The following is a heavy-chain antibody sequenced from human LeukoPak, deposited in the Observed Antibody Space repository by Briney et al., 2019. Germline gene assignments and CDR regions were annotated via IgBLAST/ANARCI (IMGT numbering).Heavy chain of an antibody. CDR2: IDHSGNT. J-gene: IGHJ6*02. V-gene: IGHV4-59*01. CDR1: GGSINSNY. Sequence: PSETLSLTCTVSGGSINSNYWSWIRQPPGEGLEWIAYIDHSGNTNYNPSLKSRVTISRDMSKNQFSLKLTSVTAADTAMYYCARECGGSCYSPPTYYYYYGMDVWGQGTTVTVSS. CDR3: ARECGGSCYSPPTYYYYYGMDV. D-gene: IGHD2-15*01.